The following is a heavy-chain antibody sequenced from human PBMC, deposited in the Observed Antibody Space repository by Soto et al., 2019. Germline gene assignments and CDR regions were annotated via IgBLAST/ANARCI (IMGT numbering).Heavy chain of an antibody. D-gene: IGHD2-2*01. CDR2: IIPIPGTA. V-gene: IGHV1-69*01. Sequence: QVQLLQSGAEVKKPGSSVKVSCKASGGTFGSYAISWVRQAPGQGLEWMGGIIPIPGTANYAQKFQGRVTIAADESTSTAYMELSSLRSEDTAVYYCARSQGSSTSLDIYYYYYYGMDVWGQGTTVTVSS. CDR1: GGTFGSYA. J-gene: IGHJ6*02. CDR3: ARSQGSSTSLDIYYYYYYGMDV.